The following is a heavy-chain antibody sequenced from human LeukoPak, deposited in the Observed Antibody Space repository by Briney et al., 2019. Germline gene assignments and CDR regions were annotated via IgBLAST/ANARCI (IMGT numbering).Heavy chain of an antibody. CDR1: GGSFSGYY. CDR2: INHSGST. Sequence: SETLSLACAVYGGSFSGYYWSWIRQPPGKGLEWIGEINHSGSTNYNPSLKSRVTISVDTSKNQFSLKLSSVTAADTAVYYYARRPQWLVLSLEDYWGQGTLVTVSS. J-gene: IGHJ4*02. D-gene: IGHD6-19*01. CDR3: ARRPQWLVLSLEDY. V-gene: IGHV4-34*01.